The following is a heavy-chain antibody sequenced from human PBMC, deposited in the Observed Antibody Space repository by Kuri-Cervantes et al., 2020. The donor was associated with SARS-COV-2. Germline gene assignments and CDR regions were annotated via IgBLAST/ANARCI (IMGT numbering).Heavy chain of an antibody. V-gene: IGHV3-23*01. CDR1: GGSISSYY. J-gene: IGHJ6*02. D-gene: IGHD3-3*01. CDR3: AKALPGVTIFGVVIMSEGENYYYGMDV. CDR2: ISGSGGST. Sequence: ETLSLTCTVSGGSISSYYWSWIRQPPGKGLEWVSAISGSGGSTYYADSVKGRFTISRDNSKNTLYLQMNSLRAEDTAVYYCAKALPGVTIFGVVIMSEGENYYYGMDVWGQGTTVTVSS.